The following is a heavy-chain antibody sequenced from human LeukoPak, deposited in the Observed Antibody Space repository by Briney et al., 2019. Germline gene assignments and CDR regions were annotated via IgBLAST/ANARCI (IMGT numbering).Heavy chain of an antibody. J-gene: IGHJ4*02. V-gene: IGHV3-23*01. CDR2: IGGSGGNT. CDR3: ANFVWSGLSRTFNY. D-gene: IGHD3-3*01. Sequence: PGGSLRLSCAASGFTFSNYAMSWVRQAPWKGLEWVSCIGGSGGNTFYADSVKGRFTISRDNSKNTLHLQMNSLRAEDTAVYYCANFVWSGLSRTFNYWGQGTLVTVSS. CDR1: GFTFSNYA.